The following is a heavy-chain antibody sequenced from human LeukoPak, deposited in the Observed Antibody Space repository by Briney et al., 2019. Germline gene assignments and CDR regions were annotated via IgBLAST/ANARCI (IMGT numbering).Heavy chain of an antibody. CDR3: AKPCGNGWSYFDY. J-gene: IGHJ4*01. CDR1: GFTFSGYC. Sequence: GGLVTLSCAASGFTFSGYCMHWVRQVPGKGLVWVSRINTDGSSTSYADSVKGRFTISRDNAKNTLYLQMNSLRAEDTAVYYCAKPCGNGWSYFDYWGHGTM. D-gene: IGHD6-19*01. CDR2: INTDGSST. V-gene: IGHV3-74*01.